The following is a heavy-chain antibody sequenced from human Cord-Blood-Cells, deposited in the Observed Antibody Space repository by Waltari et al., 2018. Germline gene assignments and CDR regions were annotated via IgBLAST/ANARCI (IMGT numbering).Heavy chain of an antibody. Sequence: QVQLVQSGAEVKKPGSSVKVSCKASGGTFSSYTISWVRQAPGQGLEWMGRIIPILGIANYAQKFQGRVTITAVKSTSTAYMELSSLRSEDTAVYYCASNYYDSSGYYYARFDYWGQGTLVTVSS. CDR3: ASNYYDSSGYYYARFDY. CDR1: GGTFSSYT. D-gene: IGHD3-22*01. V-gene: IGHV1-69*02. J-gene: IGHJ4*02. CDR2: IIPILGIA.